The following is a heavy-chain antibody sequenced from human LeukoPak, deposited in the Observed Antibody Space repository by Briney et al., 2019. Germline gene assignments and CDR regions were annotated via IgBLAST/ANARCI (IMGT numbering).Heavy chain of an antibody. CDR1: GFTFTSYA. J-gene: IGHJ4*02. V-gene: IGHV3-23*01. D-gene: IGHD3-10*01. CDR2: ISGGGDRT. CDR3: ARDSWFGEMAAC. Sequence: EGSLRLSCAASGFTFTSYAMSWVRQAPGKGLKYISTISGGGDRTYYADSVKGRFTISRDNSKNTLYLQMNSLRAEDTAVYYCARDSWFGEMAACWGQGTLVTVSS.